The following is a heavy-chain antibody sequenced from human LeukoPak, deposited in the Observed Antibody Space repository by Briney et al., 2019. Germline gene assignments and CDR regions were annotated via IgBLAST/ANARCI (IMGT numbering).Heavy chain of an antibody. CDR1: GFTFSSYA. CDR3: AAFITTKLDH. J-gene: IGHJ5*02. CDR2: ISGSGGST. Sequence: GGSLRLSCAASGFTFSSYAMSWVRQAPGKGLEWVSDISGSGGSTYYADSVKGRFTISRHNSKNTLSLQMNNLRPEDTALYYCAAFITTKLDHWGQGILVTVSS. V-gene: IGHV3-23*01. D-gene: IGHD3-10*01.